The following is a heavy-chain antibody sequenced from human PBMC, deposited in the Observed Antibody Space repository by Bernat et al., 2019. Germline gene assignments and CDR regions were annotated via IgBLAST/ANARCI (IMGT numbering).Heavy chain of an antibody. D-gene: IGHD3-10*01. V-gene: IGHV4-61*02. Sequence: QVQLQESGPGLVKPSQTLSLTCTVSGGSISSGSYYWSWIRQPAGKGLEWIGRIYTSGSTNYNPSLKSRVTISVDTSKNQFSLKLSSVTAADTAVYYCARVGGKGGREYGSGSQPPDYWGQGTLVTVSS. CDR1: GGSISSGSYY. CDR3: ARVGGKGGREYGSGSQPPDY. J-gene: IGHJ4*02. CDR2: IYTSGST.